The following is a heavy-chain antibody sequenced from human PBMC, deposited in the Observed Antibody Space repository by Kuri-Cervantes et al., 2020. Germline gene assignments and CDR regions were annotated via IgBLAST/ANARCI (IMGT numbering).Heavy chain of an antibody. J-gene: IGHJ5*02. V-gene: IGHV1-46*01. D-gene: IGHD5-18*01. CDR1: GGAFSSYA. CDR3: AREPPQEYSYGSANWFDP. CDR2: INPSGGST. Sequence: ASVKVSCKASGGAFSSYAISWVRQAPGQGLEWMGIINPSGGSTSYAQKFQGRVTMTRDTSTSTVYMELSSLRSEDTAVYYCAREPPQEYSYGSANWFDPWGQGTLVTVSS.